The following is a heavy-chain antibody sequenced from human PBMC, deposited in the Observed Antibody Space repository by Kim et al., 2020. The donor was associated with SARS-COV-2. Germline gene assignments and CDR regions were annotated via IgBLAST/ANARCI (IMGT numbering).Heavy chain of an antibody. CDR2: IIPILGIA. Sequence: SVKVSCKASGGTFSSYAISWVRQAPGQGLEWMGRIIPILGIANYAQKFQGRVTITADKSTSTAYMELSSLRSEDTAVYYCASPGEMVRGAIRKSYYYYMDVWGKGTTVTVSS. V-gene: IGHV1-69*04. J-gene: IGHJ6*03. CDR1: GGTFSSYA. CDR3: ASPGEMVRGAIRKSYYYYMDV. D-gene: IGHD3-10*01.